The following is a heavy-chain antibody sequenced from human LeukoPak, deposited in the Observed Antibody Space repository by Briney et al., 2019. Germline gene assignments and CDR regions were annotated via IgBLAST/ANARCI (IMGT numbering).Heavy chain of an antibody. D-gene: IGHD3-22*01. Sequence: SQTLSLTCTVSGGSISSGGYYWSWIRQHPGKGLEWIGYIYYSGSTNYNPSLKSRVTISVDTSKNQFSLKLSSVTAADTAVYYCARVGYDSSGYYPDYWGQGTLVTVSS. CDR3: ARVGYDSSGYYPDY. CDR2: IYYSGST. J-gene: IGHJ4*02. CDR1: GGSISSGGYY. V-gene: IGHV4-61*08.